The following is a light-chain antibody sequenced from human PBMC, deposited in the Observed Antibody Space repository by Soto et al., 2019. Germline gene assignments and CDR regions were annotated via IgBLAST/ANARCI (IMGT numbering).Light chain of an antibody. V-gene: IGLV8-61*01. CDR1: SGSVSTSYY. CDR3: VLYMGSGSHWV. CDR2: STN. Sequence: QTVVTQEPSFSVSPGRTVTLTCGLSSGSVSTSYYPSWYQQTPGQAPRTLIYSTNTRSSGVPDRFSGSILGNKAALTITGAQADDESDYYCVLYMGSGSHWVFGGGTQLTVL. J-gene: IGLJ3*02.